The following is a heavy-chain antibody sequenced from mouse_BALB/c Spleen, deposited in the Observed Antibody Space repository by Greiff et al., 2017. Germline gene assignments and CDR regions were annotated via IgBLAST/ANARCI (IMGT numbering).Heavy chain of an antibody. J-gene: IGHJ2*01. V-gene: IGHV4-2*02. CDR3: ARLETTVVATNY. D-gene: IGHD1-1*01. CDR1: GFDFSRYW. Sequence: EVMVVESGGGLVQPGGSLNLSCAASGFDFSRYWMSWARQAPGKGLEWIGEINPGSSTINYTPSLKDKFIISRDNAKNTLYLQMSKVRSEDTALYYCARLETTVVATNYWGQGTTLTVSS. CDR2: INPGSSTI.